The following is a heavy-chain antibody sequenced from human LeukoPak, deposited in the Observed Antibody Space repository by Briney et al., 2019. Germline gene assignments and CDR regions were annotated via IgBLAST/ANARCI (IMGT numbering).Heavy chain of an antibody. CDR2: ISGSGSST. Sequence: AGSLRLSCAVSGVTFSNYARSWVRQPPGKGLEWVAAISGSGSSTYYADSVKSPFTTSIDTSKHSLHLQTNSLRAEATAVSYSAQGEAIPMRVLPNDAFDISGQGTMVTVSS. J-gene: IGHJ3*02. D-gene: IGHD3-22*01. CDR1: GVTFSNYA. CDR3: AQGEAIPMRVLPNDAFDI. V-gene: IGHV3-23*01.